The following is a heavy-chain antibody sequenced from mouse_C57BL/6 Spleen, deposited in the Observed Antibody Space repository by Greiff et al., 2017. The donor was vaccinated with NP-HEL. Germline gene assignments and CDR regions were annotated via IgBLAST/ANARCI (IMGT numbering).Heavy chain of an antibody. CDR1: GYTFTSYW. J-gene: IGHJ4*01. D-gene: IGHD1-1*02. CDR2: IHPNSGST. V-gene: IGHV1-64*01. CDR3: ARSGGKNAMDY. Sequence: QVQLQQSGAELVKPGASVKLSCKASGYTFTSYWMHWVKQRPGQGLEWIGMIHPNSGSTNYNEKFKSKATLTVDKSSSTAYMQLSSLTSEDSAVYYCARSGGKNAMDYWGQGTSVTVSS.